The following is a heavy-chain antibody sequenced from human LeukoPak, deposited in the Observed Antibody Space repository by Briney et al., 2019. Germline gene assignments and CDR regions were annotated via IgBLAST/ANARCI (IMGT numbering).Heavy chain of an antibody. D-gene: IGHD3-16*01. CDR1: GFTLDDYG. CDR3: ARGDYDYVWGSYLIDY. Sequence: GGSLRLSCAASGFTLDDYGMSWVRQAPGKGLEWVSGINWNGGSTGYADSVKGRFTISRDTAKNSLYLQMHSLRAEDTALYYCARGDYDYVWGSYLIDYWGQGTLVTVSS. CDR2: INWNGGST. J-gene: IGHJ4*02. V-gene: IGHV3-20*04.